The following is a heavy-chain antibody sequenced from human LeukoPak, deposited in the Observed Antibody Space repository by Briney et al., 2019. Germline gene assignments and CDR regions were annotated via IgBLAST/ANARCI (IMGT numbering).Heavy chain of an antibody. CDR3: ARFSSWGSRPVT. CDR2: IYYSGST. V-gene: IGHV4-59*01. D-gene: IGHD6-13*01. Sequence: SETLSLTCTVSGGSISTYYWSWIRQPPGKGLDWIGYIYYSGSTRYNPSLKSRVTISVDTSKNQFSLKLSSVTAADTAVYYCARFSSWGSRPVTWGQGTLVTVSS. J-gene: IGHJ5*02. CDR1: GGSISTYY.